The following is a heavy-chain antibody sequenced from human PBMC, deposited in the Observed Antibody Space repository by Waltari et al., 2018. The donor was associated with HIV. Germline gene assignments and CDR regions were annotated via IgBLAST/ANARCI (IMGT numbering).Heavy chain of an antibody. D-gene: IGHD3-10*01. J-gene: IGHJ3*02. CDR1: GGPCY. V-gene: IGHV4-59*01. Sequence: QVYLQQSGPGLVKPSETLSLTCGFSGGPCYWSWIRQPPGNGLEWIGYIYYDSSDYNPSLKSRVTISRDTSKNQFSLRLSSVTAADTAVYYCARVSGDAFDMWGQGTVVTVSS. CDR3: ARVSGDAFDM. CDR2: IYYDSS.